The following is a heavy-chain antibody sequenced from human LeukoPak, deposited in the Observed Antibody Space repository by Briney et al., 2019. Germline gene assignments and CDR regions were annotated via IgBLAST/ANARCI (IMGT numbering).Heavy chain of an antibody. CDR1: GFTFSNYA. CDR2: VSGRGDST. Sequence: PGGSLRLSCAASGFTFSNYAMTWVRQAPGKGLEWVSVVSGRGDSTFYADSVRGRFTVSRDNSKNTLYLQMDSLRADDTATYSCAKAGVGDTATSLYMDVWGKGTTVTVSS. J-gene: IGHJ6*03. V-gene: IGHV3-23*01. D-gene: IGHD5-18*01. CDR3: AKAGVGDTATSLYMDV.